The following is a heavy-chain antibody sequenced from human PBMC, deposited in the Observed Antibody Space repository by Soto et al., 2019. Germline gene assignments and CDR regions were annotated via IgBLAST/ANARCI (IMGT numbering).Heavy chain of an antibody. V-gene: IGHV1-8*01. CDR2: MNPNSGNT. CDR1: GYTFTSYD. Sequence: QVQLVQSGAEVKKPGASVKVSCKASGYTFTSYDINWVRQATGQGLEWMGWMNPNSGNTGYAQKLQGRVTMNRTTSISTAYMELSSLRSEDTAVYYCARVIVDTAMVSSDYWGQGTLVTVSS. CDR3: ARVIVDTAMVSSDY. J-gene: IGHJ4*02. D-gene: IGHD5-18*01.